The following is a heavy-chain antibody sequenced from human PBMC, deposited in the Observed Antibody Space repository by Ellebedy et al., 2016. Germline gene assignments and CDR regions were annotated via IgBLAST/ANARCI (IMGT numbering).Heavy chain of an antibody. Sequence: GESLKISCAASGFTFSSYSMNWVRQAPGKGLEWVSSISSSSSYIYYADSVKGRFTISRDNAKNSLYLQMNSLRAEDTAVYYCARDPDGYSYGYFDYYYYMDVWGKGTTVTVSS. CDR2: ISSSSSYI. V-gene: IGHV3-21*01. J-gene: IGHJ6*03. D-gene: IGHD5-18*01. CDR3: ARDPDGYSYGYFDYYYYMDV. CDR1: GFTFSSYS.